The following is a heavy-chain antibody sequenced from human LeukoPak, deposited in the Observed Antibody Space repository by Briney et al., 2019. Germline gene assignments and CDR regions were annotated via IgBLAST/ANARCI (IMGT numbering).Heavy chain of an antibody. D-gene: IGHD5-18*01. J-gene: IGHJ4*02. CDR3: ARAVVDTAGLDY. V-gene: IGHV1-69*06. CDR2: IIPIFGTA. Sequence: AASVKVSCKASGGTFSSYAISWVRQAPGQGLEWMGGIIPIFGTANYAQKFQGRVTITADKSTSTAYMELSSLRSEDTAVYYCARAVVDTAGLDYWGQGTLVTVSS. CDR1: GGTFSSYA.